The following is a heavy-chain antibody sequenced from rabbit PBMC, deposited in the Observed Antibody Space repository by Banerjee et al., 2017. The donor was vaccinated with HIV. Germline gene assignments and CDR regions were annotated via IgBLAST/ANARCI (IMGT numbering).Heavy chain of an antibody. Sequence: QSLEESGGDLVKPGASLTLTCTASGFTLSGYYMCWVRQAPGKGLEWIACIFAGGTDNTYYASWAKGRFTISKTSSTTVTLQMTSLTAADTATYFCARDLDDVIGWNFGWWGPGTLVTVS. CDR1: GFTLSGYY. D-gene: IGHD4-1*01. CDR3: ARDLDDVIGWNFGW. V-gene: IGHV1S40*01. J-gene: IGHJ6*01. CDR2: IFAGGTDNT.